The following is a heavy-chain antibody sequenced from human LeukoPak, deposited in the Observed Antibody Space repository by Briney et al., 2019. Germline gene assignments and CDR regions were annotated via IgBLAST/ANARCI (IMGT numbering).Heavy chain of an antibody. J-gene: IGHJ3*02. V-gene: IGHV4-39*07. CDR2: IYYSGST. D-gene: IGHD3-22*01. Sequence: SETLSLTCTVSGGSISSSSYYWGWIRQPPGKGLEWIGSIYYSGSTYYNPSLKSRVTISVDTSKNQFSLKLSSVTAADTAVYYCARDYDSSGYSGDAFDIWGQGTMVTVSS. CDR1: GGSISSSSYY. CDR3: ARDYDSSGYSGDAFDI.